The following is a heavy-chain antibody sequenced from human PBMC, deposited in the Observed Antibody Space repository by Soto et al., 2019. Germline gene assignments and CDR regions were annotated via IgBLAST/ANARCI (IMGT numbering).Heavy chain of an antibody. J-gene: IGHJ4*02. Sequence: GGSLRLSCAASGFTFSSYGMHWVRQAPGKGLEWVAVIWYDGSNKYYADSVKGRFTISRDNSKNTLYLQMNSLRAEDTAVYYCARDMFSRIAVAGTSLFYWGQGTLVTVSS. CDR1: GFTFSSYG. CDR3: ARDMFSRIAVAGTSLFY. D-gene: IGHD6-19*01. V-gene: IGHV3-33*01. CDR2: IWYDGSNK.